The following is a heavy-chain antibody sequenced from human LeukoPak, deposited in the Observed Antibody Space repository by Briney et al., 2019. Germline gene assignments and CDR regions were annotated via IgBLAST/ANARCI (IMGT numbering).Heavy chain of an antibody. Sequence: SETLSLTCAIYSESFSGYFWSWIRQTPGKGLEWIGEINYSGSTNYNPSLKSRVTISVDTSKNQFSLNLSSVTAADTAVYYCARDVVAAAGSWDYWGQGTLVTVSS. D-gene: IGHD6-13*01. CDR2: INYSGST. CDR1: SESFSGYF. J-gene: IGHJ4*02. CDR3: ARDVVAAAGSWDY. V-gene: IGHV4-34*01.